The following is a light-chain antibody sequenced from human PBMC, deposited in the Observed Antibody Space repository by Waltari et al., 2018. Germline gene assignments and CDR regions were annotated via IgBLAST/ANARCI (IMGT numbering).Light chain of an antibody. CDR2: DTS. Sequence: QAVVTQEPSLTVSPGGTATLTCGSSTGDVTSGHYPYWLQQKPGQAPRTLIYDTSNKHSWTPARFSGSLLGGKAALTLSGAQPEDEAEYHCLLSYSDGWVFGGGTKLTVL. V-gene: IGLV7-46*01. CDR1: TGDVTSGHY. CDR3: LLSYSDGWV. J-gene: IGLJ3*02.